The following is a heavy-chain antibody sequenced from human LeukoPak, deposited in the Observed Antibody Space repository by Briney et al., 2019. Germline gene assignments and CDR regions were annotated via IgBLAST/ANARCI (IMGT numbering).Heavy chain of an antibody. CDR2: IRYDGSNT. J-gene: IGHJ3*02. V-gene: IGHV3-30*02. CDR1: GFTFSSYG. Sequence: QSGGSLRLSCAASGFTFSSYGMHWVRQAPGKGLKWVAFIRYDGSNTYYADSVKGRFTISRDNAKNSLYLQMNSLRAEDTAVYYCARERLWLGDRAFDIWGQGTMVTVSS. D-gene: IGHD3-10*01. CDR3: ARERLWLGDRAFDI.